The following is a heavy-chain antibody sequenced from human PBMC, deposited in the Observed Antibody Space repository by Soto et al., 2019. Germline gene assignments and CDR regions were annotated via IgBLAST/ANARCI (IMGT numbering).Heavy chain of an antibody. Sequence: QVQLVQSGGEMRKPGASVKVSCKASGYTFTNFSISWVRQAPGQGFEWVGWISGYNGDTNYAPKFRGRVIMTKDTSTTTAYMELTTLTSDDTAVYYCARDYDIWGEDWFDPWGQGTLVTVSS. V-gene: IGHV1-18*01. CDR2: ISGYNGDT. J-gene: IGHJ5*02. D-gene: IGHD3-9*01. CDR1: GYTFTNFS. CDR3: ARDYDIWGEDWFDP.